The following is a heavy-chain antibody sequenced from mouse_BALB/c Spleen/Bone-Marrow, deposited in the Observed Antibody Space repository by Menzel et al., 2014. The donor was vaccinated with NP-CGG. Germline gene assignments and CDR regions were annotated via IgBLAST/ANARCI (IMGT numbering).Heavy chain of an antibody. V-gene: IGHV1S29*02. J-gene: IGHJ4*01. Sequence: VQLQQSGPELVKPGASVKISCKSSGYTFTDYNIHWVKQSHGKSLEWIGFIYPYNGGNVNNQKFKTKAALTVDNSSSTAYMELRSLTSEDSAVYYCARSYYYSMDYWGQGTSVTVSS. CDR2: IYPYNGGN. CDR1: GYTFTDYN. CDR3: ARSYYYSMDY.